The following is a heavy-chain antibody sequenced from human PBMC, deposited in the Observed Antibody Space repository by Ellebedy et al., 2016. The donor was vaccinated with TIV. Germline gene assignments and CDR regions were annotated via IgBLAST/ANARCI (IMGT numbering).Heavy chain of an antibody. V-gene: IGHV3-66*01. CDR2: IDSGGKT. D-gene: IGHD3-10*01. J-gene: IGHJ5*02. Sequence: GESLKISCEGFRFTVSSNFMTWVRQAPGKGLEWVSGIDSGGKTFNADSVKGRFTISRDNSKNTVFLQMNSLRPEDTAVYYCAAWLRFGDLVPFDPWGQGTLVTVSS. CDR3: AAWLRFGDLVPFDP. CDR1: RFTVSSNF.